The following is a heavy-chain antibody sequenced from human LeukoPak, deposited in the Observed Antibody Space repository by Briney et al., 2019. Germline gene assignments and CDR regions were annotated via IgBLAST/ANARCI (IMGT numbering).Heavy chain of an antibody. CDR3: ARGGGWYDY. D-gene: IGHD6-19*01. J-gene: IGHJ4*02. V-gene: IGHV4-59*01. CDR2: IYCSGTT. Sequence: KPSETLSLTCTVSGGSMSSYYWSWIRQPPGKGLEWIGYIYCSGTTNYNPSLKSRVTISVDTSKNQFSLKLTSVTAADTAVFYCARGGGWYDYWGQGTLVTVSS. CDR1: GGSMSSYY.